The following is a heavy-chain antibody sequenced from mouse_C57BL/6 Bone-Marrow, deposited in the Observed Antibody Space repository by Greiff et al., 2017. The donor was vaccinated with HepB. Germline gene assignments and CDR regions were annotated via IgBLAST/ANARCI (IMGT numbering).Heavy chain of an antibody. V-gene: IGHV1-81*01. J-gene: IGHJ2*01. CDR1: GYTFTSYG. CDR3: ARHPSLLRGDY. Sequence: QVQLKQSGAELARPGASVKLSCKASGYTFTSYGISWVKQRPGQGLEWIGEIYPRSGNTYYNEKFKGKATLTADKSSSTAYMELRSLTSEDSAVYFGARHPSLLRGDYWGQGTTLTVSS. CDR2: IYPRSGNT. D-gene: IGHD1-2*01.